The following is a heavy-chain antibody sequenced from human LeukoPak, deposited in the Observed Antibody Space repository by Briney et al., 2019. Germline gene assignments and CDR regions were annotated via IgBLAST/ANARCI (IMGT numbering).Heavy chain of an antibody. V-gene: IGHV3-30*18. J-gene: IGHJ4*02. CDR2: ISYDGSNK. D-gene: IGHD2-2*01. Sequence: PGRSLRLSCAASGFTFRSYGIHWVRQAPGKGLEWVAVISYDGSNKYYADSVKGRFTISRDNSKNTLYLQMNSLRAEDTAVYYCAKDFGIVVVPAARGFLDYWGQGTLVTVSS. CDR3: AKDFGIVVVPAARGFLDY. CDR1: GFTFRSYG.